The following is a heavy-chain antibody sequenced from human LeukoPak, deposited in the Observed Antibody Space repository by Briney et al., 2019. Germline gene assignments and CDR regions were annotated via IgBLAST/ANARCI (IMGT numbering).Heavy chain of an antibody. CDR3: ARTSHWYYDILTTQSWFDP. V-gene: IGHV3-21*01. D-gene: IGHD3-9*01. CDR2: ISSSSSYI. Sequence: GGSLRLSCAASGFTFSSYSMNWVRQAPGKGLEWVSSISSSSSYIYYADSVKGRFTISRDNAKNSLYLQMNSLRAEDTAVYYCARTSHWYYDILTTQSWFDPWGQGTLVTVSS. CDR1: GFTFSSYS. J-gene: IGHJ5*02.